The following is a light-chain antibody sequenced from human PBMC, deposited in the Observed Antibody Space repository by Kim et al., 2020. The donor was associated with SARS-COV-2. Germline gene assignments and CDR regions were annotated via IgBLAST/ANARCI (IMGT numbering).Light chain of an antibody. Sequence: SYELTQPPSVSVSPGQTASITCSGDKLGDKYACWSQQKPGQSPVLVIYQDTKRPSGIPERFSGSNSGNTATLTISGTQAMDEADYYCQARDSSIVVFGGGTQLTVL. CDR3: QARDSSIVV. V-gene: IGLV3-1*01. J-gene: IGLJ2*01. CDR2: QDT. CDR1: KLGDKY.